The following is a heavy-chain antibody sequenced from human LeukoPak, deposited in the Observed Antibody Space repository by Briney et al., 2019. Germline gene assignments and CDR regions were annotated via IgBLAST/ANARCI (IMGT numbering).Heavy chain of an antibody. Sequence: PGGSLRLSCAASGFTFSTYWMSWVRQAPGKGLEWVANIKRDGSEMNYLDSVKGRFTVSRDNAKNSLFLQMNTLRPEDTAVYYCVREGQFYWFGESFDYWGHGTLVTVSS. CDR2: IKRDGSEM. D-gene: IGHD3-10*01. CDR1: GFTFSTYW. V-gene: IGHV3-7*03. CDR3: VREGQFYWFGESFDY. J-gene: IGHJ4*01.